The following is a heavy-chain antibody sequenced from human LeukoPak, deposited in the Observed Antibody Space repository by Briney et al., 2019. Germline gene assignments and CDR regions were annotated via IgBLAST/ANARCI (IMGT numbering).Heavy chain of an antibody. CDR2: ISYDGSNK. V-gene: IGHV3-30*04. J-gene: IGHJ4*02. CDR1: GFTFSSYA. Sequence: PGRSLRLSCAASGFTFSSYAMHWVRQAPGKGLEWVAVISYDGSNKYYADSVKGRFTISRDNSKNTLYLQMNSLRAEDTAVYYCARGSKVVVEPLDYWGQGTLVTVSS. D-gene: IGHD2-15*01. CDR3: ARGSKVVVEPLDY.